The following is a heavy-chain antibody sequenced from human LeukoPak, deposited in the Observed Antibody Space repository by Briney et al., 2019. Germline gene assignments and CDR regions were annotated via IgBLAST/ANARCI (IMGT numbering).Heavy chain of an antibody. CDR1: GGTFSSYA. D-gene: IGHD5-18*01. Sequence: ASVKVSCKASGGTFSSYAISWVRQAPGQGLEWMGIINPSGGSTSYAQKFQGRVTMTRDTSTSTVYMELSSLRSEDTAVYYCARQLWFDYWGQGTLVTVSS. J-gene: IGHJ4*02. CDR2: INPSGGST. V-gene: IGHV1-46*01. CDR3: ARQLWFDY.